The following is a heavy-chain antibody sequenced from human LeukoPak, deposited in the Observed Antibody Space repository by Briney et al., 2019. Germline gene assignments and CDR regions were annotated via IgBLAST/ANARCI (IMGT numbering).Heavy chain of an antibody. J-gene: IGHJ4*02. CDR1: GFTFGDHA. CDR2: IRSKTYGKTT. D-gene: IGHD3-16*01. CDR3: TRFVPYLDY. Sequence: GGYLRLSCTASGFTFGDHAMSWVRQAPGKGLEWVGFIRSKTYGKTTEYAASVKGRFTISRDDSKNIAYLQMNSLKTEDTAIYYCTRFVPYLDYWGQGTLVTVSS. V-gene: IGHV3-49*04.